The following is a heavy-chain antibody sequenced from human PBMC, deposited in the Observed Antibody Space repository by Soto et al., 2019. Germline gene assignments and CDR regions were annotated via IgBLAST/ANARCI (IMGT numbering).Heavy chain of an antibody. CDR2: IYYSGST. J-gene: IGHJ4*02. V-gene: IGHV4-61*01. CDR1: GGSVSSGSYY. Sequence: PSETLSLTCTVSGGSVSSGSYYWSWIRQPPEKGLEWIGNIYYSGSTNYNPSLKSRVTISVDRAKNQFSLNVTSVTAADTAVYYCARATPSVDYWGQGTLVTVSS. CDR3: ARATPSVDY.